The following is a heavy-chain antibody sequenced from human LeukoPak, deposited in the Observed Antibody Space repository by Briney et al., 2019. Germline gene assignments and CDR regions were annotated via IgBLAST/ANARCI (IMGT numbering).Heavy chain of an antibody. V-gene: IGHV4-39*01. CDR3: ARRMGSGATYPRTFDY. CDR1: GGSISTRSHY. Sequence: PSETLSLTCTVTGGSISTRSHYWGWLRQPPGKGLEWIGSIGYTGTTNSNPSLKSRVTLSVDTSKNQVSLTLSSVTAADTAVYFCARRMGSGATYPRTFDYWGQGTLVTVSS. CDR2: IGYTGTT. J-gene: IGHJ4*02. D-gene: IGHD2-8*02.